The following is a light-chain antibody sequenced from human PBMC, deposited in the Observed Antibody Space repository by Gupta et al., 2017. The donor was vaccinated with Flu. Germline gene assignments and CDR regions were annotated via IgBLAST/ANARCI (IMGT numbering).Light chain of an antibody. CDR3: QTWGTSTWV. Sequence: QPVLPQSPSASASPGASVKVTCTLSSEHSSYAIAWHQQQPGKGPRYLMKVNSDGSHTKGDGIPVRFSGSSSGAERYITISSLQSEDEADYYCQTWGTSTWVFGGGTKLTV. CDR1: SEHSSYA. V-gene: IGLV4-69*01. CDR2: VNSDGSH. J-gene: IGLJ3*02.